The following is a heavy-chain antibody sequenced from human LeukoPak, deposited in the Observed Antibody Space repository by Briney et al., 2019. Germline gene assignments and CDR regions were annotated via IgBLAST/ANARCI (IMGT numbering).Heavy chain of an antibody. D-gene: IGHD3-22*01. CDR3: ARASRYNYYDSSGSSKSSRRRGLVFDY. CDR2: INPNSGGT. Sequence: ASVKVSCKASGYTFTSYYMHWVRQAPGQGLEWMGWINPNSGGTNYAQKFQGRVTMTRDTSISTAYMELSRLRSDDTAVYYCARASRYNYYDSSGSSKSSRRRGLVFDYWGQGTLVTVSS. CDR1: GYTFTSYY. V-gene: IGHV1-2*02. J-gene: IGHJ4*02.